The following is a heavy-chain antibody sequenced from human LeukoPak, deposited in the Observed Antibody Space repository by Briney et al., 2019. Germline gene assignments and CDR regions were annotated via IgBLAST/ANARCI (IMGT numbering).Heavy chain of an antibody. V-gene: IGHV1-2*02. CDR1: GYTFTDYY. J-gene: IGHJ1*01. CDR3: ARAGPRGGAVAGTGYFQH. Sequence: ASVKVSCKASGYTFTDYYMHWVRQAPGQGLEWMGWISPNSGGTNYAQKFQGGVTMTRGTSISTAYMDLSSLRSDDTAVYYCARAGPRGGAVAGTGYFQHWGQGTLVTLSS. CDR2: ISPNSGGT. D-gene: IGHD6-19*01.